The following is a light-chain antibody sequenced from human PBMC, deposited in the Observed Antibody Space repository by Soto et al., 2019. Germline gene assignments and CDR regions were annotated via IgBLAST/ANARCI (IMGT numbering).Light chain of an antibody. J-gene: IGLJ7*01. V-gene: IGLV1-44*01. CDR1: SSNIGSHS. CDR3: SAWDDRVRGVV. CDR2: RNN. Sequence: QLVLTQPPSASGTPGQSVTISCSGSSSNIGSHSVDWYQQLPGTAPKLLIFRNNQRPSGVPDRFSGSKSGTSASLAISGLRSGDEATYYCSAWDDRVRGVVFGGGTQLTVL.